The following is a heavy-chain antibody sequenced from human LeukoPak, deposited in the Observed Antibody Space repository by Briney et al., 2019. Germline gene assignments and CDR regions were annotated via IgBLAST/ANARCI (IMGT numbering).Heavy chain of an antibody. CDR2: IDPYTGNT. CDR1: GYTFVGYY. Sequence: ASVKVSCKASGYTFVGYYLHWVRQAPGQGLEWMAWIDPYTGNTHYAQKFQGRITMTRDTSVSTTYMELSWLTSDDTARYYCAREYSASEHWGQGTLVTVSS. V-gene: IGHV1-2*02. CDR3: AREYSASEH. D-gene: IGHD5-12*01. J-gene: IGHJ4*02.